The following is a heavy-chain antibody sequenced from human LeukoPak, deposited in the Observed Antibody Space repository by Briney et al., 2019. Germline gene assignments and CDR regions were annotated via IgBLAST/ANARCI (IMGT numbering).Heavy chain of an antibody. D-gene: IGHD2-8*02. CDR1: GFPFSTYT. Sequence: GRSLRLSCAASGFPFSTYTMNWVRQAPGKGLEWVSSIISSSSYIYYADSMKGRFTISRDNAKNSLYLQMNNLRAEDTAVYYCARDRRYFDTGGLGGPDYWGQGTLVTVSS. CDR2: IISSSSYI. J-gene: IGHJ4*02. V-gene: IGHV3-21*01. CDR3: ARDRRYFDTGGLGGPDY.